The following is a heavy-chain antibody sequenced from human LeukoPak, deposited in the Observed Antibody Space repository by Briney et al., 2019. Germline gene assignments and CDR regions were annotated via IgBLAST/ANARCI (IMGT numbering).Heavy chain of an antibody. CDR3: ARRPLSYYYYYMDV. V-gene: IGHV1-58*02. CDR1: GFSFPSSA. J-gene: IGHJ6*03. Sequence: SVKVSCKASGFSFPSSAMQWVRQARGQRLEWIGWIVVGSGDTNYAQKFQDRVTITTDMSTSTAYMELRSLRSDDTAVYYCARRPLSYYYYYMDVWGKGTTVTVSS. CDR2: IVVGSGDT.